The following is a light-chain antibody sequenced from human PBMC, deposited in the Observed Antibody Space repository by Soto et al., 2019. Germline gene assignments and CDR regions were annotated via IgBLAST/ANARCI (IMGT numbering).Light chain of an antibody. CDR1: QGISSY. CDR3: QQRNSYPLT. V-gene: IGKV1-9*01. Sequence: IQLTQSPSSLSASVGDRVTITCRASQGISSYLAWYQQKPGKAPKLLIYAASTLQSGVPSRFSGSGSGTDFTLTSSSLQPEDFANYYCQQRNSYPLTFGGGTKVEIK. CDR2: AAS. J-gene: IGKJ4*01.